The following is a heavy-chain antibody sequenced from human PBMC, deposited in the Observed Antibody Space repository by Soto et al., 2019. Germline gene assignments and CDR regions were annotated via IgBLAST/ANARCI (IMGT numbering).Heavy chain of an antibody. D-gene: IGHD1-26*01. V-gene: IGHV1-69*06. J-gene: IGHJ4*02. CDR2: IIPIFGSS. CDR3: ATNTLRGREDFYFDH. Sequence: QVHLVQSGAEVRKPGSSVKVSCEASGGTFSSYSINWVRQAPGQGLEGMGGIIPIFGSSNYAQKFQGRVTITADKSTTTVFMELTSLRSEDTALYFCATNTLRGREDFYFDHWGQGTLLTVSS. CDR1: GGTFSSYS.